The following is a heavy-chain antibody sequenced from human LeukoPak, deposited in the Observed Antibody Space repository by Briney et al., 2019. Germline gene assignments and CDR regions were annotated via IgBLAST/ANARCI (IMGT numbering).Heavy chain of an antibody. Sequence: GASVKVSCKASGGTFSSYAISWVRQAPGQGLEWMGGIIPIFGTANYAQKFQGRVTITADKSTSTAYMELSSLRSDDTAVYYCVRLGYSYGYYYYYYMDVWGKGTTVTVSS. J-gene: IGHJ6*03. CDR2: IIPIFGTA. CDR3: VRLGYSYGYYYYYYMDV. CDR1: GGTFSSYA. V-gene: IGHV1-69*06. D-gene: IGHD5-18*01.